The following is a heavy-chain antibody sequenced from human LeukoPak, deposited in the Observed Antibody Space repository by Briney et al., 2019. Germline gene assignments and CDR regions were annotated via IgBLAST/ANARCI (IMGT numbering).Heavy chain of an antibody. CDR1: GFTDNTNH. CDR2: INNGDTT. CDR3: AREGNSGSYSDFDY. Sequence: GGSLRLSCAASGFTDNTNHMSWVRQAPGKGLEWVSIINNGDTTYYADSVKGRFTISSDNSKNTLYLQVNSLRVEDTAVYYCAREGNSGSYSDFDYWGQGTLVTVSS. J-gene: IGHJ4*02. D-gene: IGHD1-26*01. V-gene: IGHV3-66*01.